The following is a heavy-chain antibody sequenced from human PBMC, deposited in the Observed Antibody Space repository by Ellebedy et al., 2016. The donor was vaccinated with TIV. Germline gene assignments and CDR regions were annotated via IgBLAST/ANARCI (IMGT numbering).Heavy chain of an antibody. CDR3: ATTLSGYSPKQ. CDR1: GFTFSSYW. V-gene: IGHV3-74*01. D-gene: IGHD3-22*01. CDR2: INSDGRIT. Sequence: GESLKISCAASGFTFSSYWMHWVRQAPGKGLVWVSRINSDGRITGYADSVKGRFIISRDNAKSTLYLQMNSLRAEDSAVYYCATTLSGYSPKQWGQGTLVTVSS. J-gene: IGHJ4*01.